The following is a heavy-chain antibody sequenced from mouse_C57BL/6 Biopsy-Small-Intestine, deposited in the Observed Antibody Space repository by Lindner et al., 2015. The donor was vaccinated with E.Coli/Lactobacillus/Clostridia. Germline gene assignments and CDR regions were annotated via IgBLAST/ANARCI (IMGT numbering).Heavy chain of an antibody. CDR3: ARGLPLAYCSGSSCLGFYGMDV. Sequence: SVKVSCKASGYTFTGHYMHWVRQAPGQGLEWMGWINPNSGGTKYAQKFQGWVTMTRDTSISTAYMEVNSLTSDDTAVYYCARGLPLAYCSGSSCLGFYGMDVWGQGTTVSVSS. CDR2: INPNSGGT. J-gene: IGHJ1*01. CDR1: GYTFTGHY. V-gene: IGHV1-72*04. D-gene: IGHD1-1*01.